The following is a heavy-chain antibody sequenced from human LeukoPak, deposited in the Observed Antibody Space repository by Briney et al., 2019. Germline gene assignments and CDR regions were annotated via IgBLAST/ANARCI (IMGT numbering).Heavy chain of an antibody. Sequence: SGPTLLNPTQTLTLTCTFSGFSLSTSGMCVSWIRQPPGKALEWLSLIDWDDDKYYSTSLKTRLTISKDTSKNQVVLTMTNMDPVDTATYYCARSSYYYDSSGYPLDYWGQGTLVTVSS. CDR3: ARSSYYYDSSGYPLDY. V-gene: IGHV2-70*01. CDR2: IDWDDDK. J-gene: IGHJ4*02. D-gene: IGHD3-22*01. CDR1: GFSLSTSGMC.